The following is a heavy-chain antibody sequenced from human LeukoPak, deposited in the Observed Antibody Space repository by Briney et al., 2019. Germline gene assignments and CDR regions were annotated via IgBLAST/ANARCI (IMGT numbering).Heavy chain of an antibody. CDR3: ARIRGSHIVQYFYMDV. CDR1: GDSIKNHY. D-gene: IGHD1-1*01. V-gene: IGHV4-59*11. CDR2: IYYNGFT. J-gene: IGHJ6*03. Sequence: SSETLSLTCNVSGDSIKNHYWTWIRQPPGEGLEWIGYIYYNGFTNYNPSLKSRVTISLDTSNQCSLKLSSVTAADTAVYYCARIRGSHIVQYFYMDVWGNGTTVTVSS.